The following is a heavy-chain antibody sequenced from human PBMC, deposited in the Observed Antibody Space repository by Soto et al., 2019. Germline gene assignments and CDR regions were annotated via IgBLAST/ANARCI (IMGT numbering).Heavy chain of an antibody. J-gene: IGHJ6*02. Sequence: SVKVSCKASGFTFTSSAVQWVRQARGQRLEWIGWIVVGSGNTNYAQKFQERVTITRDMSTSTAYMELSSLRSEDTAVYYCAAAGTGNYYGMDVWGQGTPVTVSS. CDR2: IVVGSGNT. CDR3: AAAGTGNYYGMDV. V-gene: IGHV1-58*01. D-gene: IGHD3-10*01. CDR1: GFTFTSSA.